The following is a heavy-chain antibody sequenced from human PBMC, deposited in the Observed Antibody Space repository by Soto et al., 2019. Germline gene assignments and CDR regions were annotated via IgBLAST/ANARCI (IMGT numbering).Heavy chain of an antibody. V-gene: IGHV3-23*01. J-gene: IGHJ3*02. Sequence: PGGSLRPSCAASGFTFSSYAMSWVRQAPGKGLEWVSGISGSGSSTYYADSVKGRFTISRDNSKNTLYLQMNSLRAEDTAVYYCARRNWNYGAFDIWGQGTMVTVSS. CDR2: ISGSGSST. CDR1: GFTFSSYA. D-gene: IGHD1-7*01. CDR3: ARRNWNYGAFDI.